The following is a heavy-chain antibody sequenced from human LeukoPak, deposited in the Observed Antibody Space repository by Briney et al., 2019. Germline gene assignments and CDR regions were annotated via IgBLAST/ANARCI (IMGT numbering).Heavy chain of an antibody. CDR1: GFTVSSNY. CDR2: ISNSGGTI. J-gene: IGHJ3*02. V-gene: IGHV3-48*03. D-gene: IGHD4-23*01. CDR3: ARDYGGWAFDI. Sequence: GGSLRLSCAASGFTVSSNYMNWVRQAPGKGPEWVSYISNSGGTIYYADSVKGRVTISRDNAKNSLYLQMNSLRAEDTAVYYCARDYGGWAFDIWGQGTMVIVSS.